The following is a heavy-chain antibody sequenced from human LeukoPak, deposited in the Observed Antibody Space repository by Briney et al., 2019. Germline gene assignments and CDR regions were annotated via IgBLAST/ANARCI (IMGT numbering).Heavy chain of an antibody. D-gene: IGHD3-16*02. CDR1: GFTFSSYE. V-gene: IGHV3-48*03. J-gene: IGHJ6*04. CDR2: ISSSGSTI. Sequence: GGSLRLSCAASGFTFSSYEMNWVRQAPGKGLEWVSYISSSGSTIYYADSVKGRFTISRDNAKNSLYLQMNSLRAEDTAVYYCARDNPYDYVWGSYRYTGGDYGMGVWGKGTTVTVSS. CDR3: ARDNPYDYVWGSYRYTGGDYGMGV.